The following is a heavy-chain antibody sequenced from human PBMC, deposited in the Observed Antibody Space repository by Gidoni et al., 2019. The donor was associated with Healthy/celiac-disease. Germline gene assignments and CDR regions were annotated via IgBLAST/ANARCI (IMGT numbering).Heavy chain of an antibody. CDR2: IYYSGST. D-gene: IGHD3-22*01. V-gene: IGHV4-59*08. CDR3: ARLSSSGYYPVDY. Sequence: QVQLQESGPGLVKPSETLSLTCTVSGGSISSYYWSWIRQPPGKGLEWIGYIYYSGSTNYNPSLKSRVTISVDTSKNQFSLKLSSVTAADTAVYYCARLSSSGYYPVDYWGQGTLVTVSS. J-gene: IGHJ4*02. CDR1: GGSISSYY.